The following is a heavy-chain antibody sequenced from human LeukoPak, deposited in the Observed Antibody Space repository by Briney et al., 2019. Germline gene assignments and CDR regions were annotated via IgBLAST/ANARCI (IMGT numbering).Heavy chain of an antibody. CDR1: GGTFSSYA. V-gene: IGHV1-69*13. Sequence: ASVKVSCKASGGTFSSYAISWVRQAPGQGLEWMGGIIPIFGTANYAQKFQGRVTITADESTSTAYMELSSLRSEDTAVYYCARGMTTVTTLGGYWGQGTLVTVSS. CDR2: IIPIFGTA. J-gene: IGHJ4*02. CDR3: ARGMTTVTTLGGY. D-gene: IGHD4-17*01.